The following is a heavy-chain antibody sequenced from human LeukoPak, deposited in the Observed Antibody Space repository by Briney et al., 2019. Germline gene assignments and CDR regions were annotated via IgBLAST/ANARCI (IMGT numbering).Heavy chain of an antibody. V-gene: IGHV3-23*01. CDR2: ISGSGGNT. CDR3: AKDRGFGAAAGHSFYFDY. CDR1: GFTFSTYA. J-gene: IGHJ4*02. D-gene: IGHD6-25*01. Sequence: PGGSLRLSCAASGFTFSTYAMSWVRQAPGKGLEWVSAISGSGGNTYYADSVKGRFTISRDNSQNTLYLQMNSLRAEDTAVYYCAKDRGFGAAAGHSFYFDYWGQGTLVTVSS.